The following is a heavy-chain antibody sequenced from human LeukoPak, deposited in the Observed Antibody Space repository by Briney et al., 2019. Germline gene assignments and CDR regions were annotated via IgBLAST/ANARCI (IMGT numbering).Heavy chain of an antibody. D-gene: IGHD1-26*01. J-gene: IGHJ4*02. CDR2: ISSGSSTI. V-gene: IGHV3-48*01. CDR3: ARGRPSGSYLAFGYYFDY. CDR1: GFTFSSYS. Sequence: HPGGSLRLSCAASGFTFSSYSMNWVRQAPGKGLEWISYISSGSSTIYYADSVKGRFTISRDNAKNSLYLQMNSLRAEDTALYYCARGRPSGSYLAFGYYFDYWGQGTLVTVSS.